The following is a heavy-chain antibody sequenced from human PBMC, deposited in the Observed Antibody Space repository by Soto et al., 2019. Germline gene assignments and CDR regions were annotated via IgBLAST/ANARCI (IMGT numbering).Heavy chain of an antibody. CDR2: ISGSGGST. V-gene: IGHV3-23*01. J-gene: IGHJ4*02. Sequence: GGSLRLSCAASGFTFSSYAMSWVRQAPGKGLEWVSAISGSGGSTYYADSVKGRFTISRDNSKNTLYLQMNSLRAEDTAVYFCAKEGRYGDYVGHYFDYWGQGTLVTVSS. CDR3: AKEGRYGDYVGHYFDY. D-gene: IGHD4-17*01. CDR1: GFTFSSYA.